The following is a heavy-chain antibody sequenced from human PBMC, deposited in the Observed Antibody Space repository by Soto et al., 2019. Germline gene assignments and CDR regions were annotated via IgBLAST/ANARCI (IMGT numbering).Heavy chain of an antibody. Sequence: QVQLQESGPGLVKPSETLSLTCTVSGGSVSSGSYYWSWIRQPPGKGLEWIGYIYYSGSTNYNPSLRLRVTISVDTSKTQFSLKLSSVTAADTAVYYCARNEDSSSLGYYYYYGMDVWGQGTTVTVSS. CDR1: GGSVSSGSYY. V-gene: IGHV4-61*01. D-gene: IGHD6-6*01. CDR2: IYYSGST. CDR3: ARNEDSSSLGYYYYYGMDV. J-gene: IGHJ6*02.